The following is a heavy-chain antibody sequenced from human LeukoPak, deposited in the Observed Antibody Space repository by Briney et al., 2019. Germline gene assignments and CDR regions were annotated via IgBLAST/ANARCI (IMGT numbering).Heavy chain of an antibody. CDR2: IRGDASRL. D-gene: IGHD6-19*01. CDR3: ARDRNYCSSDRCYDVFDI. Sequence: GGSLRLSCAAPGFTFSSYAMHWVRQAPGKGLEWVANIRGDASRLYYVDSVKGRFTISRDNAKNSLYLQMSNLRAEDTSVYYCARDRNYCSSDRCYDVFDIWGQGTMVTVSS. J-gene: IGHJ3*02. V-gene: IGHV3-7*01. CDR1: GFTFSSYA.